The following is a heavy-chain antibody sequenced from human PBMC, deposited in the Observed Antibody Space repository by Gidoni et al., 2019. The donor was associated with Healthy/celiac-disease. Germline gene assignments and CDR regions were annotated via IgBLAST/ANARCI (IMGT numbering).Heavy chain of an antibody. D-gene: IGHD3-3*01. Sequence: EVQLVESGGGLVPPGGSLRLSCAASGFTFSSYWMHWVRQAPGKGLVWVSRINSDGSSTTYADSVKGRFTISRDNAKNTLYLQMNSLRAEDTAVYYCARVHDFWSGYYYGRYYYGMDVWGQGTTVTVSS. CDR3: ARVHDFWSGYYYGRYYYGMDV. V-gene: IGHV3-74*01. CDR2: INSDGSST. J-gene: IGHJ6*02. CDR1: GFTFSSYW.